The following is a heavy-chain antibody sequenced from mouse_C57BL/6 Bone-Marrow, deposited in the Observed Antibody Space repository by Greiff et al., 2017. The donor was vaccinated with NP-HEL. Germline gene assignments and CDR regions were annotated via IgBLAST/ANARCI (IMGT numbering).Heavy chain of an antibody. V-gene: IGHV1-82*01. CDR2: IYPGDGDT. D-gene: IGHD3-1*01. J-gene: IGHJ2*01. CDR3: AREGGLSYFDY. CDR1: GYAFSSSW. Sequence: VKLVESGPELVKPGASVKISCKASGYAFSSSWMNWVKQRPGKGLEWIGRIYPGDGDTNYNGKFKGKATLTADKSSSTAYMQLSSLTSEDSAVYFCAREGGLSYFDYWGQGTTLTVSS.